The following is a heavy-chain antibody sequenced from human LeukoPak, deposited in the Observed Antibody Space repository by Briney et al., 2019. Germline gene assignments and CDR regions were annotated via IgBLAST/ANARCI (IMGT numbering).Heavy chain of an antibody. Sequence: SVKVSCKASGGTFSNYAISWVRQAPGQGLEWMGGIIPIFGTANYAQNFQGRVTITADESTGTAYLALSSLRSEDTAVYYCANYGDYTYFDSWGQGTLVTVSS. D-gene: IGHD4-17*01. CDR1: GGTFSNYA. V-gene: IGHV1-69*13. CDR2: IIPIFGTA. CDR3: ANYGDYTYFDS. J-gene: IGHJ4*02.